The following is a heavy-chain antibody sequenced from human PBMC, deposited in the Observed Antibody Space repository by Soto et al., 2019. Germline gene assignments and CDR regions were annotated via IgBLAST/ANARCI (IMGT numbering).Heavy chain of an antibody. Sequence: SQPVSVTSTQYGYSGSTYHATSVRITPPPSRCLEWLGRTYYRSKWQSDYAVSVKSRISINPDTSNNQLSLQLNSVTPDDTAVYYCARLIGNSSLDSWGKGTLVTVSS. J-gene: IGHJ5*01. CDR2: TYYRSKWQS. D-gene: IGHD3-16*01. V-gene: IGHV6-1*01. CDR3: ARLIGNSSLDS. CDR1: GYSGSTYHAT.